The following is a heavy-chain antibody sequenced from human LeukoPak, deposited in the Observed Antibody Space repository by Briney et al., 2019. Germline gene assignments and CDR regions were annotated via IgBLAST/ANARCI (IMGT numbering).Heavy chain of an antibody. CDR3: AGDQKSAVAADWFVP. V-gene: IGHV4-39*07. CDR2: IYYSGGT. J-gene: IGHJ5*02. Sequence: SETLSLTCTVSGGSISSSSYYWGWIRQPPGKGLEWIGSIYYSGGTYYNPSLKSRVTISVDTSKNQFSLKLSFVTAADTAVYSWAGDQKSAVAADWFVPWDQGLLVTVYS. CDR1: GGSISSSSYY. D-gene: IGHD6-19*01.